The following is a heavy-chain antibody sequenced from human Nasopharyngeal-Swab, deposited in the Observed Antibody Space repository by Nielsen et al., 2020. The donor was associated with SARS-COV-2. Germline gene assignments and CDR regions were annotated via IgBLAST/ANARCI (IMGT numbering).Heavy chain of an antibody. CDR2: IYYSGST. CDR3: ARGEFGGVIVLDAFDI. J-gene: IGHJ3*02. D-gene: IGHD3-16*02. CDR1: GGSISSGGYY. Sequence: SKTLSLTCTVSGGSISSGGYYWSWIRQHPGKGLEWIGYIYYSGSTYYNPSLKSRVTISVDTSKNQFSLKLSSVTAADTAVYYCARGEFGGVIVLDAFDIWGQGTMVTVSS. V-gene: IGHV4-31*03.